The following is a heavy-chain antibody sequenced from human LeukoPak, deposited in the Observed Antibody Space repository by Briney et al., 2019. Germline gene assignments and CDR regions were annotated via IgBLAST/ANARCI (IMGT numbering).Heavy chain of an antibody. CDR1: GFTFSSYG. CDR3: AKDEQWHFDY. J-gene: IGHJ4*02. D-gene: IGHD6-19*01. V-gene: IGHV3-23*01. CDR2: ISGSGGKT. Sequence: GGSLRLSCAASGFTFSSYGMSWVRQAPGRGLEWVSAISGSGGKTDYADSVKGRFTISRDNSKNTLYLQMNSLRAEDTAVYYCAKDEQWHFDYWGQGTLVTVSS.